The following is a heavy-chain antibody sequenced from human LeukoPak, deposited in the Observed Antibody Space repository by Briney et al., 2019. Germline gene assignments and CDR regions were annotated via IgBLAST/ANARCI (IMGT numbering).Heavy chain of an antibody. V-gene: IGHV4-59*01. Sequence: SETLSLTCTVSGCSISSYYWSWIRQPPGKGLEWIGYIYYSGSTNYNPSLKSRVTISVDTSKNQFSLKLSSVTAADTAVYYCSGTIFGVVPRRHFDYWGQGTLVTVSS. CDR2: IYYSGST. CDR3: SGTIFGVVPRRHFDY. D-gene: IGHD3-3*01. J-gene: IGHJ4*02. CDR1: GCSISSYY.